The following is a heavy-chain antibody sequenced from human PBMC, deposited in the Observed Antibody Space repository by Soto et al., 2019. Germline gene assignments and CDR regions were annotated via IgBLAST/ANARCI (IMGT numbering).Heavy chain of an antibody. CDR2: IYYSGST. J-gene: IGHJ4*02. V-gene: IGHV4-39*01. CDR3: ARTYCGGGSCYDY. Sequence: QMQLQESGPGLVKPSETLSLTCTVSGGSISSSSYYWGWIRQPPGKGLEWIGTIYYSGSTYYNPSLKSRVTVSVDTSKNQFSLYLNSVTAADTAVYYCARTYCGGGSCYDYWGQGTQVTVSS. CDR1: GGSISSSSYY. D-gene: IGHD2-15*01.